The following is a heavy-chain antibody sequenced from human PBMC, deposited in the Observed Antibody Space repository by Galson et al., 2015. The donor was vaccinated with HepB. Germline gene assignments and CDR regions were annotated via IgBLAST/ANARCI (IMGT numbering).Heavy chain of an antibody. CDR3: TTEFPVDIVVVVAVPDY. V-gene: IGHV3-15*07. D-gene: IGHD2-15*01. CDR1: GFTFSNAW. Sequence: SLRLSCAASGFTFSNAWMNWVRQAPGKGLEWVGRIKSKTDGGTTDYAAPVKGRFTISRDDSKNTLYLQMNSLKTEDTAVYYCTTEFPVDIVVVVAVPDYWGQGTLVTVSS. CDR2: IKSKTDGGTT. J-gene: IGHJ4*02.